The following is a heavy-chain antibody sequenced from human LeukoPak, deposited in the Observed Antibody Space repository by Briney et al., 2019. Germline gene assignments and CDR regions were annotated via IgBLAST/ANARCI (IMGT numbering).Heavy chain of an antibody. J-gene: IGHJ4*02. Sequence: GGSLRLSCAASGFSFSTNWMDWICQAPGKGLEWVANIKQDGSAKHYVDSVRGRFTISRDNAKDSLYLQMNSLTVEDTAVYYCAKEGDWTHEYWGQGTLVTVSS. CDR1: GFSFSTNW. D-gene: IGHD2-21*02. CDR2: IKQDGSAK. CDR3: AKEGDWTHEY. V-gene: IGHV3-7*03.